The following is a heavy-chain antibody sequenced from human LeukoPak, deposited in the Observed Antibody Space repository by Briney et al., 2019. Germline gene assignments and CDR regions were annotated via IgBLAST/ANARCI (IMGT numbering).Heavy chain of an antibody. V-gene: IGHV4-59*11. CDR1: GSSIGRHY. Sequence: SETLSLTCSVSGSSIGRHYWSWIRQPPGKGLEWIGYTHFSGSSNYNPSLTSRATTSLDRAKNQISLTLTSVPAADTAVYFCARAKAAGSYDCWGQGTLVTVSS. D-gene: IGHD6-13*01. CDR2: THFSGSS. J-gene: IGHJ4*02. CDR3: ARAKAAGSYDC.